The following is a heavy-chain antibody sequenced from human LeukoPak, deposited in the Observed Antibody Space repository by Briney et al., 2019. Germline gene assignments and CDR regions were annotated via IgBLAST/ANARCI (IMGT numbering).Heavy chain of an antibody. CDR1: GYSFTSYW. V-gene: IGHV5-51*01. Sequence: GESLKISCKGSGYSFTSYWIGWVRQMPGKGLEWMGIIYPGDSETRYSPSFQGQVTISADKSISTAYLQWSSLMASDTAMYYCARMAFGSGSSNDYWGQGTLVTVSS. CDR3: ARMAFGSGSSNDY. J-gene: IGHJ4*02. CDR2: IYPGDSET. D-gene: IGHD3-10*01.